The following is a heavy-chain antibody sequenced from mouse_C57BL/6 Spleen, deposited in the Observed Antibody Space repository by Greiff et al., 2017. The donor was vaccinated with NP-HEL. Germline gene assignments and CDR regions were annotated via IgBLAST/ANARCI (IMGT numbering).Heavy chain of an antibody. CDR2: ISDGGSYT. V-gene: IGHV5-4*03. CDR3: ARGDSNYPFDY. CDR1: GFTFSSYA. D-gene: IGHD2-5*01. J-gene: IGHJ2*01. Sequence: EVKVVESGGGLVKPGGSLKLSCAASGFTFSSYAMSWVRQTPEKRLEWVATISDGGSYTYYPDNVKGRFTISRDNAKNNLYLQMSHLKSEDTAMYYCARGDSNYPFDYWGQGTTLTVSS.